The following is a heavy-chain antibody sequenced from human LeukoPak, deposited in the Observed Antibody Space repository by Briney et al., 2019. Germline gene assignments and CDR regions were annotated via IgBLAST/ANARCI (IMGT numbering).Heavy chain of an antibody. Sequence: SETLSLTCTVSGGSISSYYWSWIRQPAGKGLEWIGRIYTSGSTNYNPSLKSRVTMSLDTSKNQFSLKLNSVTAADTAMYYCARDLHGSGTWDWFDPWGQGTLVTVSS. D-gene: IGHD3-10*01. V-gene: IGHV4-4*07. CDR3: ARDLHGSGTWDWFDP. J-gene: IGHJ5*02. CDR2: IYTSGST. CDR1: GGSISSYY.